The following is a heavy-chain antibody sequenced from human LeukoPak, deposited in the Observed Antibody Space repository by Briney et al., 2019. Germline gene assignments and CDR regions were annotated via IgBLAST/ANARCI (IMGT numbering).Heavy chain of an antibody. CDR3: ARQPNIGYISGWYGESFDY. CDR2: IYPGGSDT. V-gene: IGHV5-51*01. J-gene: IGHJ4*02. D-gene: IGHD6-19*01. CDR1: GYSFTSYW. Sequence: GESLKISCKGSGYSFTSYWIGWVRQMPGKGLEWMGIIYPGGSDTIYSPSFQGQVTIPADKSISTAYLQWSSLKASDTAMYYCARQPNIGYISGWYGESFDYWGQGTLVTVSS.